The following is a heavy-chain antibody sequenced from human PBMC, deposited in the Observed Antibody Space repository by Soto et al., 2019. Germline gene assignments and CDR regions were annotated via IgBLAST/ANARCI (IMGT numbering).Heavy chain of an antibody. CDR3: ARGEEYTYGLV. D-gene: IGHD2-2*02. V-gene: IGHV4-34*01. J-gene: IGHJ4*02. Sequence: QVQLQQWGAGLLQPSEPLSLTCALYGGPFSDYYLAWIRQPPGKGLEWIGEIGHSGGTRYSPSFIRRVTMFIDTDKRQISLKLTSLTAADTAVYDCARGEEYTYGLVWGQGPLVAVAS. CDR1: GGPFSDYY. CDR2: IGHSGGT.